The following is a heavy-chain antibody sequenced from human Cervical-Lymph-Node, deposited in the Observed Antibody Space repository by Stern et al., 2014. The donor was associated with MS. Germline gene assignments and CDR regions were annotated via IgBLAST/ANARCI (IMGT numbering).Heavy chain of an antibody. CDR2: INPNSGGT. Sequence: MQLLESGAEVKKPGASVKVSCKTSGYTFAGNYIHRVRQAPGQGLEWMGRINPNSGGTNYAQKFQGRVTMTRDTSITTASMELSRLRFDDTAIYYCARERGRAGPAMADYWGQGTLVTVSS. J-gene: IGHJ4*02. V-gene: IGHV1-2*06. D-gene: IGHD5-18*01. CDR1: GYTFAGNY. CDR3: ARERGRAGPAMADY.